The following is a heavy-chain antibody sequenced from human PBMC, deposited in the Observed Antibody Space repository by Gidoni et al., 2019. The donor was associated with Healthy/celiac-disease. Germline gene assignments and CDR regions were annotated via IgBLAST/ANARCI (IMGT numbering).Heavy chain of an antibody. Sequence: QITLKESGPTLVKPTQTLTLTCTFSGFSLSPSGVGVGWIRQPPGKALEWLALIYWNDDTRYSPSLKSRLTITKDTSKNQVVLTMTNMDPVDTATYYCAHLRGYCSSTSCYTGFDYWGQGTLVTVSS. CDR2: IYWNDDT. J-gene: IGHJ4*02. V-gene: IGHV2-5*01. CDR1: GFSLSPSGVG. D-gene: IGHD2-2*02. CDR3: AHLRGYCSSTSCYTGFDY.